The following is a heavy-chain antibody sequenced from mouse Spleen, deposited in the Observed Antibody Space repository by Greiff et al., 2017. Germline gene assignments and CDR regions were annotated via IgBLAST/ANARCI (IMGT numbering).Heavy chain of an antibody. Sequence: EVHLVESGGGLVKPGGSLKLSCAASGFTFSSYTMSWVRQTPAKRLEWVATISSGGGNTYYPDSVKGRFTISRDNARNTLYLQMSSLRSEDTAMYYCARHRKEYYYAMDFWGQGTSVTVSS. CDR1: GFTFSSYT. CDR3: ARHRKEYYYAMDF. V-gene: IGHV5-9*04. CDR2: ISSGGGNT. J-gene: IGHJ4*01. D-gene: IGHD2-14*01.